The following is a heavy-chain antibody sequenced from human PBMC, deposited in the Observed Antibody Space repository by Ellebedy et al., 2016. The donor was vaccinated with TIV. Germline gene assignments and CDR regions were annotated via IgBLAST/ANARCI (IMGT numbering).Heavy chain of an antibody. J-gene: IGHJ6*03. Sequence: GESLKISCTASGSTFSTYSMNWVRQAPGKGLEWVSYVSGSGKTTYCTDSVKGRFTISRDNAKNSLYLHMNSLRAEDTAMYYCARVRSVYHYMDVWGQGTTVTVSS. CDR2: VSGSGKTT. CDR1: GSTFSTYS. D-gene: IGHD2-8*01. CDR3: ARVRSVYHYMDV. V-gene: IGHV3-48*04.